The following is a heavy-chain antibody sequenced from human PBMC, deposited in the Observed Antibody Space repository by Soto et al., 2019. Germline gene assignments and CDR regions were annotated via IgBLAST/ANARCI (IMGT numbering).Heavy chain of an antibody. V-gene: IGHV3-21*01. J-gene: IGHJ6*02. CDR1: GFTFSSYS. CDR2: ISSSSSYI. D-gene: IGHD6-13*01. CDR3: ARAAAGTGYGMDV. Sequence: GGSLRLSCAASGFTFSSYSMNWVRQAPGKGLEWVSSISSSSSYIYYADSVKGRFTISRDNAKNSLYLQMNSLRAEDTAVYYCARAAAGTGYGMDVWGQGTTVTVSS.